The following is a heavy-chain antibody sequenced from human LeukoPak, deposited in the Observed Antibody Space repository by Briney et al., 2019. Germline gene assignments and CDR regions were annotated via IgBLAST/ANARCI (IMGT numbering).Heavy chain of an antibody. Sequence: SETLSPTCAVYGGSFSGYYWSWIRQPPGKGREWIGEINHSGSTNYNPSLKSRVTISVDPSKNQFSLKLSSVTAAATAVYYCARAQRRIAVAGTAGGCGVDVWGQGTTVTVSS. CDR1: GGSFSGYY. J-gene: IGHJ6*02. D-gene: IGHD6-19*01. CDR2: INHSGST. CDR3: ARAQRRIAVAGTAGGCGVDV. V-gene: IGHV4-34*01.